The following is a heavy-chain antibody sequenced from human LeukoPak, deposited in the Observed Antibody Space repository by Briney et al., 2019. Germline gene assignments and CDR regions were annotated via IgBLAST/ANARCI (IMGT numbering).Heavy chain of an antibody. CDR1: GVSISSGSNY. CDR3: ARSDGYGLVGI. V-gene: IGHV4-39*07. CDR2: IYSSGST. Sequence: SETLSLTCSVSGVSISSGSNYWGWIRQPPVKTLEWIGSIYSSGSTHYNPSLKSRVIILIDTAKNHFSLNLSSVTAADTAVYYCARSDGYGLVGIWGQGTMVTVSS. D-gene: IGHD3-10*01. J-gene: IGHJ3*02.